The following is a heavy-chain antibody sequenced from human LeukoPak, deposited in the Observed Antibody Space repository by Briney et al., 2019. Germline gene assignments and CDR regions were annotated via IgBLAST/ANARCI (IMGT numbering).Heavy chain of an antibody. V-gene: IGHV4-61*02. Sequence: SETLSLTCTVSGGSISSGSYYWSWIRQPAGKGLEWIGRIYTSGSTNYNPSLKSRVTISVDTSKNQFSLKLSSVTAADTAVYYCAATVLGYCSSTSCYGGFDYWGQGTLVTVSS. CDR3: AATVLGYCSSTSCYGGFDY. CDR2: IYTSGST. D-gene: IGHD2-2*01. J-gene: IGHJ4*02. CDR1: GGSISSGSYY.